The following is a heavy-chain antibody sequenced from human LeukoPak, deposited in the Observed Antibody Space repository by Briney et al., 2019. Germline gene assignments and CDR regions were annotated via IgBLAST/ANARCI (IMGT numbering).Heavy chain of an antibody. CDR2: ISAYNGNT. J-gene: IGHJ4*02. CDR3: ARASRSILAARRGGLDY. CDR1: GYTFTSYG. D-gene: IGHD6-6*01. Sequence: ASVKVSCKAPGYTFTSYGISWVRQAPGQGLEWMGWISAYNGNTNYAQKLQGRVTMTTDTSTSTAYMELRSLRSDDTAVYYCARASRSILAARRGGLDYWGQGTLVTVSS. V-gene: IGHV1-18*01.